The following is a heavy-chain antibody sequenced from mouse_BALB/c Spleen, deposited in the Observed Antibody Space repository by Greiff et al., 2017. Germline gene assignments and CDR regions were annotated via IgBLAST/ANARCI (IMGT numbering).Heavy chain of an antibody. CDR3: ARERGYGNLPCFAY. J-gene: IGHJ3*01. CDR2: IWAGGST. D-gene: IGHD2-1*01. Sequence: QVQLKESGPGLVAPSQSLSITCTVSGFSLTSYGVHWVRQPPGKGLEWLGVIWAGGSTNYNSALVSRLSISKDNSKSQVFLKMNSLQTDDTAMYYCARERGYGNLPCFAYWGQGTLVTVSA. V-gene: IGHV2-9*02. CDR1: GFSLTSYG.